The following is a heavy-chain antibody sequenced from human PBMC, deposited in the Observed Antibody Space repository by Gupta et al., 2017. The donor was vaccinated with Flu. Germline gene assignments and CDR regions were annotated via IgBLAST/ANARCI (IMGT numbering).Heavy chain of an antibody. V-gene: IGHV4-59*08. J-gene: IGHJ6*02. CDR1: GGSISSYY. CDR3: ARSSWTGPGSMDV. CDR2: IYYSGST. D-gene: IGHD6-13*01. Sequence: QVQLQESGPGLVKPSETLSLTCTVSGGSISSYYWSWIRQPPGKGLEWIGYIYYSGSTNYNPSLKSRVTISVDTSKNQFSLKLSSVTAADTAVYYCARSSWTGPGSMDVWGQGTTVTVSS.